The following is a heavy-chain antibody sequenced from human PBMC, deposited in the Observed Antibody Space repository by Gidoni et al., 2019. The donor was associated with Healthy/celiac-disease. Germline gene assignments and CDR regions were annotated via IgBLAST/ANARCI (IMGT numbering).Heavy chain of an antibody. CDR2: IIPILGIA. J-gene: IGHJ6*02. CDR3: ARPEARRHRDYYYGMDV. CDR1: GGTVSSYA. V-gene: IGHV1-69*09. Sequence: QVQLVQSGAEVKKPGSSVKVSCKASGGTVSSYAISWVRQAPGQGLEWMGRIIPILGIANYAQKFQGRVTITADKSTSTAYMELSSLRSEDTAVYYCARPEARRHRDYYYGMDVWGQGTTVTVSS.